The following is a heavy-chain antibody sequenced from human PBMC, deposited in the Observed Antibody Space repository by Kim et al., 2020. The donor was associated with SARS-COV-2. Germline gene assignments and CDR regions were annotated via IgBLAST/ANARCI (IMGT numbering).Heavy chain of an antibody. CDR2: INAGNGNT. CDR1: GYTFTSYA. V-gene: IGHV1-3*01. D-gene: IGHD2-2*01. Sequence: ASVKVSCKASGYTFTSYAMHWVRQAPGQRLEWMGWINAGNGNTKYSQKFQGRVTITRDTSASTAYMELSSLRSEDTAVYYCASSRTHKDIVVVPAAMLYYYGMDVWGQGTTVTVSS. J-gene: IGHJ6*02. CDR3: ASSRTHKDIVVVPAAMLYYYGMDV.